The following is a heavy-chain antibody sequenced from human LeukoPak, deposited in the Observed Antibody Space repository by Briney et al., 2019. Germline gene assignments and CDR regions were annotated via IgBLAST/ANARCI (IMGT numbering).Heavy chain of an antibody. J-gene: IGHJ6*02. Sequence: SETLSLTCAVYGGSFSGYYWSWIRQPPGKGLEWIGEINHSGSTNYNPSLKSRVTISVDTSKNQFSLKLSSVTAADTAVYYCARDTTYYYDSSGTYGMNVWGQGTTVTVSS. V-gene: IGHV4-34*01. D-gene: IGHD3-22*01. CDR2: INHSGST. CDR1: GGSFSGYY. CDR3: ARDTTYYYDSSGTYGMNV.